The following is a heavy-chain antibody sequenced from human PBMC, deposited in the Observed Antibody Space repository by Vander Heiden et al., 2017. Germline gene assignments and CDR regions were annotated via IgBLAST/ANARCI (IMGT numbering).Heavy chain of an antibody. Sequence: QVQLVQSGAEVKKPGASVKVSCKTSGYSFMSYGITWVRQAPGQGLEWVGWISGNTGKTDYAQNVQGRVTMTIETSTTTAYMELKSLRSDDTAVYYCARGGAEGDLPFDHWGQGTLVAVS. D-gene: IGHD2-21*02. CDR1: GYSFMSYG. V-gene: IGHV1-18*01. CDR2: ISGNTGKT. CDR3: ARGGAEGDLPFDH. J-gene: IGHJ4*02.